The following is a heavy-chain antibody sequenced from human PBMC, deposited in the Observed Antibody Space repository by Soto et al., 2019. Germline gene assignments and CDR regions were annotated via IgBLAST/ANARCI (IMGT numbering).Heavy chain of an antibody. CDR1: GFTFSSYG. V-gene: IGHV3-33*01. CDR3: ARDYYDSSGYYYDAFDI. Sequence: GGSLRLSCAASGFTFSSYGMHWVRQAPGKGLEWVAVIWYDGSNKYYADSVKGRFTISRDNSKNTLYLQMNSLRAEDTAVYYCARDYYDSSGYYYDAFDIWGHGTMVTVSS. D-gene: IGHD3-22*01. CDR2: IWYDGSNK. J-gene: IGHJ3*02.